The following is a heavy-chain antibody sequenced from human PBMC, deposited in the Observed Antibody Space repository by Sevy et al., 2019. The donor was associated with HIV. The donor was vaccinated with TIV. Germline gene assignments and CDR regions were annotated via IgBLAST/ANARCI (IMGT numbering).Heavy chain of an antibody. D-gene: IGHD3-22*01. J-gene: IGHJ4*02. CDR2: IYYSGST. CDR1: GGSISSSSYY. Sequence: SETLSLTCTVSGGSISSSSYYWGWIRQPPGKGLEWIGSIYYSGSTYYNPSLKSRVTISVDTSKNQFSLKPSSVTAADTAVYYCARRGTYYYDSSGLYYFDYWGQGTLVTVSS. V-gene: IGHV4-39*01. CDR3: ARRGTYYYDSSGLYYFDY.